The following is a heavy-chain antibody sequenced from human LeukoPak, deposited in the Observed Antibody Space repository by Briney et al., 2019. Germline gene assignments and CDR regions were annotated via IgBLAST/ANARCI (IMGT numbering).Heavy chain of an antibody. CDR3: AKAPVTTCSGAYCYPFDY. V-gene: IGHV3-23*01. J-gene: IGHJ4*02. Sequence: GGTLRLSCAASGFTFSSYGMSWVRQAPGKGLEWVSAISGSGGSTYYADSVKGRFTISRDSYKNTLYLQMNSLRAEDAAVYYCAKAPVTTCSGAYCYPFDYWGQGTLVTVSS. CDR1: GFTFSSYG. D-gene: IGHD2-15*01. CDR2: ISGSGGST.